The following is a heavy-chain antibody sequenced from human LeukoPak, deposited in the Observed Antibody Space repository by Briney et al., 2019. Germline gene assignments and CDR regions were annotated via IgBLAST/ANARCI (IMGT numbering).Heavy chain of an antibody. Sequence: GGSLRLSCAASGCTFSTYAMNWVRQAPGVGLEWVSGISGSGGSTYYADSVKGRFTISRDNSKNTLYLQMNSLSDEATAVYYCAAGNAYQKLDSWGQGTLVTASS. D-gene: IGHD2-2*01. CDR3: AAGNAYQKLDS. CDR2: ISGSGGST. J-gene: IGHJ4*02. V-gene: IGHV3-23*01. CDR1: GCTFSTYA.